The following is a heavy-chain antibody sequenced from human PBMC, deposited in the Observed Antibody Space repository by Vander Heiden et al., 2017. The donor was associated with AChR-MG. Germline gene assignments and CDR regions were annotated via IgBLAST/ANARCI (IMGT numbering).Heavy chain of an antibody. CDR3: ARATCSGGSCYPNYGDYDLDY. CDR2: IIPIFGTA. V-gene: IGHV1-69*01. J-gene: IGHJ4*02. Sequence: QVQLVQSGAEVKKPGSSVKVSCKASGGTFSSYAISWVRQAPGQGLEWMGGIIPIFGTANYAQKFQGRVTITADESTSTAYMELSSLRSEDTAVYYCARATCSGGSCYPNYGDYDLDYWGQGTLVTVSS. CDR1: GGTFSSYA. D-gene: IGHD2-15*01.